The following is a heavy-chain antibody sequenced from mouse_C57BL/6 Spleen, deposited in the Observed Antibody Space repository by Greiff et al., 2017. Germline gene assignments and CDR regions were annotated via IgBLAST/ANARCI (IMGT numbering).Heavy chain of an antibody. CDR3: AREGVPLFAY. Sequence: VQLQQPGAELVRPGSSVKLSCKASGYTFTSYWMDWVKQRPGQGLEWIGNIYPSDSETHYNQKFKDKATLTVDKSSSTAYMQLSSLTSEDSAVYYCAREGVPLFAYWGQGTLVTVSA. CDR2: IYPSDSET. CDR1: GYTFTSYW. V-gene: IGHV1-61*01. J-gene: IGHJ3*01.